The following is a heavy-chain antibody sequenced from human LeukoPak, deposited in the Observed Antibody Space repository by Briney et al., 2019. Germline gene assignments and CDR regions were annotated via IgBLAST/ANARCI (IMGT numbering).Heavy chain of an antibody. Sequence: GASVTVSFTASGYTFTSYYMHWVRQAPGQGLEWMGIINPSGGSTSYAQKFQGRVTMTRDMSTSTVYMELSSLRSEDTAVYYCARDQGQLLWFGESYYFDYWGQGTLVTVSS. CDR1: GYTFTSYY. CDR3: ARDQGQLLWFGESYYFDY. J-gene: IGHJ4*02. CDR2: INPSGGST. V-gene: IGHV1-46*01. D-gene: IGHD3-10*01.